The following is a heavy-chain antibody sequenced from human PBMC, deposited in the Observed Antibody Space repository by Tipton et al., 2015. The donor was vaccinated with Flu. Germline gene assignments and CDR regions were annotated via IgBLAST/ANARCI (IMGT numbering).Heavy chain of an antibody. D-gene: IGHD6-19*01. V-gene: IGHV3-33*08. CDR1: GFTFSSYG. CDR2: IWYDGSNK. Sequence: SLRLSCAASGFTFSSYGMHWVRQAPGKGLEWVAVIWYDGSNKYYADSVKGRFTISRDNSKNTLYLQMNSLRAEDTAVYYCARLRGSGWYYFDYWGQGTLVTVSS. CDR3: ARLRGSGWYYFDY. J-gene: IGHJ4*02.